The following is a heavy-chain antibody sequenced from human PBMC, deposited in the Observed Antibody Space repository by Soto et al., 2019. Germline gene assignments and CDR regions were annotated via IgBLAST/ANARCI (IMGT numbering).Heavy chain of an antibody. CDR3: ARGDLNYSYSYGMDV. J-gene: IGHJ6*02. CDR1: GGTFSSYA. Sequence: SVKVSCKASGGTFSSYAISWVRQAPGQGLEWMGGIIPIFGTANYAQKFQGRVTITADESTSTAYMELSSLRSEDTAVYYCARGDLNYSYSYGMDVRGQGTTVTVAS. V-gene: IGHV1-69*13. CDR2: IIPIFGTA.